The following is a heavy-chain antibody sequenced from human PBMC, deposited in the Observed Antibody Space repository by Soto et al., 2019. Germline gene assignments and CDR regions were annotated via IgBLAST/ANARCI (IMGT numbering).Heavy chain of an antibody. V-gene: IGHV3-33*01. CDR2: IWYDGSNK. Sequence: QVQLVESGGGVVQPGRSLRLSCAASGFTFSSYGMHWVRQAPGKGLEWVAVIWYDGSNKYYADSVKGRFTISRDNSQNPVYLQMNSLRAEDTAVYYRARDLASLGEVAATLYFQHWGQGTLVTVSS. CDR1: GFTFSSYG. CDR3: ARDLASLGEVAATLYFQH. D-gene: IGHD2-15*01. J-gene: IGHJ1*01.